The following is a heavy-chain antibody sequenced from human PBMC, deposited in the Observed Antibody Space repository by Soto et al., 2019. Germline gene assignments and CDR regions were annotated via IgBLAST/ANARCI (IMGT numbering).Heavy chain of an antibody. V-gene: IGHV4-39*01. J-gene: IGHJ4*02. CDR2: IYYSGST. Sequence: SETLSLTCTVSGGSISSSSYYWGWIRQPPGKGLEWIGSIYYSGSTYYNPSLKSRVTISVDTSKNQFSLKLSSVTAADTAVYYCARQDPRGYSYAAGNHWGQGTLVTVSS. D-gene: IGHD5-18*01. CDR3: ARQDPRGYSYAAGNH. CDR1: GGSISSSSYY.